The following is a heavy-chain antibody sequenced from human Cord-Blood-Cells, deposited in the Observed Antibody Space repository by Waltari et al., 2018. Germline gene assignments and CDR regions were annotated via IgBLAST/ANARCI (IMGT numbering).Heavy chain of an antibody. Sequence: QVQLVESGGGVVQPGRSLRLSCAASGFPFSSYAMPWVRQAPGKGLEWVAVISYDGSNKYYADSVKGRFTISRDNSKNTLYLQMNSLRAEDTAVYYCARPRTGTEYFQHWGQGTLVTVSS. CDR2: ISYDGSNK. V-gene: IGHV3-30-3*01. CDR3: ARPRTGTEYFQH. D-gene: IGHD1-1*01. CDR1: GFPFSSYA. J-gene: IGHJ1*01.